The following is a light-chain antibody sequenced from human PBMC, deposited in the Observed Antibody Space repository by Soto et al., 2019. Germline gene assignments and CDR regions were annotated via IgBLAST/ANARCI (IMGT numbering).Light chain of an antibody. CDR3: QQYGISPSLT. V-gene: IGKV3-20*01. CDR2: GAS. Sequence: IVLTQSPATLSLSPGERATLSCRASQSVNNRYLAWYQQKPGQAPRLLIHGASNRATGIPDRFSGSGSGTDFTLPIGRLEPEDVAVYYCQQYGISPSLTFGGGTKVEIK. CDR1: QSVNNRY. J-gene: IGKJ4*01.